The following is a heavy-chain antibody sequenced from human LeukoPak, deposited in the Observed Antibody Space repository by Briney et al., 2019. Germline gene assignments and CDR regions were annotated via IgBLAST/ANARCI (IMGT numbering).Heavy chain of an antibody. J-gene: IGHJ6*02. D-gene: IGHD6-19*01. CDR1: GFTFSSYG. CDR3: AKDPQYSRGWYYYYYGMDV. V-gene: IGHV3-30*18. CDR2: ISYDGSNK. Sequence: GGSLRLSCAASGFTFSSYGMHWVRQAPGKGLEWVAVISYDGSNKYYADSVKGRFTISRDNSKNTLYLQMNSLRAEDTAVYYCAKDPQYSRGWYYYYYGMDVWGQGTTVTVSS.